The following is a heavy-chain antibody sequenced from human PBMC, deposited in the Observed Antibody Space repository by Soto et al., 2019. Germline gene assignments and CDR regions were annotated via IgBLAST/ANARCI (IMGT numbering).Heavy chain of an antibody. V-gene: IGHV3-21*01. CDR2: ISSSSSYI. D-gene: IGHD3-10*01. J-gene: IGHJ6*02. CDR3: ASFTMVRGPSKDYGMDV. Sequence: EVQLVESGGGLVKPGGSLRLSCAASGFTFNSYSMNWVRQAPGKGLEWVSSISSSSSYIYYADSVKGRFTISRDNAKNSLYLQMNSLRAEDTAVYYCASFTMVRGPSKDYGMDVWGQGTTVTVSS. CDR1: GFTFNSYS.